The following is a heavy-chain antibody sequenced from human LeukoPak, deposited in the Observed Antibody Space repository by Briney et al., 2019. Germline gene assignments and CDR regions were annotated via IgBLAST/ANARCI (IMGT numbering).Heavy chain of an antibody. D-gene: IGHD3-22*01. CDR3: AREYDSSGYLYYFDS. Sequence: SQTLSLTCAISGDSVSSNSAAWNWIRQSPSTGLEWLGRTYYRSKWYTNYAISVEGRLTINPDTSKNRFSLQLNSVTPEDTAVYYCAREYDSSGYLYYFDSWGQGTLVTVSS. CDR2: TYYRSKWYT. J-gene: IGHJ4*02. V-gene: IGHV6-1*01. CDR1: GDSVSSNSAA.